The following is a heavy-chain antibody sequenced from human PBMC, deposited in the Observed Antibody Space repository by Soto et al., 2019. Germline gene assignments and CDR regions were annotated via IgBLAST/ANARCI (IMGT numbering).Heavy chain of an antibody. CDR2: ISGSGGST. D-gene: IGHD3-3*01. CDR3: AKTHTRPNWFDP. J-gene: IGHJ5*02. CDR1: GFTFSSYA. V-gene: IGHV3-23*01. Sequence: EVQLLESGGGLVQPGGSLRLSCAASGFTFSSYAMSWVRQAPGKGLEWVTAISGSGGSTYYADSVKGRFTISRDNSKNTLYLQMNSLRAEDTAVYYCAKTHTRPNWFDPWGQGTLVTVSS.